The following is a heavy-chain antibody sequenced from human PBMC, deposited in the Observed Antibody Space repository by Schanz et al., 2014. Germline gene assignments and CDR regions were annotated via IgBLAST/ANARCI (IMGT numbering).Heavy chain of an antibody. Sequence: QGQLVGSGGGVVQPGRSLRLSCAASGFTFSSYAMHWVRQAPGKGLEWVAVMSYDGSNKYYADSVKGRFTISRDDAKNSLFLEMNNLRTEDTAVYFCARDIKKQLVDSKDYYYGMDVCGQGTTVTVSS. J-gene: IGHJ6*02. V-gene: IGHV3-30-3*01. CDR1: GFTFSSYA. D-gene: IGHD6-13*01. CDR3: ARDIKKQLVDSKDYYYGMDV. CDR2: MSYDGSNK.